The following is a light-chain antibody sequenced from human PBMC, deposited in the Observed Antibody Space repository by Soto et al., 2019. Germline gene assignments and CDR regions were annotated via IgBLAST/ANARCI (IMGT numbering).Light chain of an antibody. CDR2: EVS. Sequence: QSVLTQPASVSGSAGQSITISCTGSSSDIGAYNYVSWFQQYPGKAPKLIISEVSNRPSGVSNRFSGSKSGTAASLTISGLQTEDEADYFCFSFTTDWTHLFGTGTKVTVL. V-gene: IGLV2-14*01. J-gene: IGLJ1*01. CDR3: FSFTTDWTHL. CDR1: SSDIGAYNY.